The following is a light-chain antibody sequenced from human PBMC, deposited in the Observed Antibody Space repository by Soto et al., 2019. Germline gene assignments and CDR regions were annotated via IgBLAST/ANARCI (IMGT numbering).Light chain of an antibody. Sequence: TQSPSTLSASVGDRVTITCRASQSISSTYLAWYQQKPGRAPRLLIYGASSRATGIPDRFSGSGSGTDFTLTISRLEPEDFAVYYCQQYGSFSITFGQGTRLEIK. CDR2: GAS. J-gene: IGKJ5*01. V-gene: IGKV3-20*01. CDR1: QSISSTY. CDR3: QQYGSFSIT.